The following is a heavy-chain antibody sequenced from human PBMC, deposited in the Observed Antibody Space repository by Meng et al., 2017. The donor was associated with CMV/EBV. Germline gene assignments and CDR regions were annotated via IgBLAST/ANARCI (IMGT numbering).Heavy chain of an antibody. CDR1: VLTVSEYY. J-gene: IGHJ4*02. CDR2: ISNSGKTN. Sequence: VSVLTVSEYYMNWIIQSPERGLEWISYISNSGKTNYFADSVKGRFTISSDNVKNSLYLQMNSLRAADTATYYCAGQITVAGRGVDYWGQGALVTVSS. CDR3: AGQITVAGRGVDY. D-gene: IGHD6-19*01. V-gene: IGHV3-11*01.